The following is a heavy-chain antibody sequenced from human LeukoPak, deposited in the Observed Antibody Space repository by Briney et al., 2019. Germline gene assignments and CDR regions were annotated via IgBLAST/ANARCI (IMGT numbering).Heavy chain of an antibody. D-gene: IGHD5-24*01. CDR3: ARGRRDGYRAYYFDY. V-gene: IGHV4-59*12. CDR2: ISYSGST. J-gene: IGHJ4*02. Sequence: SQTLSLTCTVSGGSLSPYYWSWIRQSPGKGLEWIGYISYSGSTNSHPSLKSRVTISVDTSKNQFSLKLSSVTAADTAVYYCARGRRDGYRAYYFDYWGQGTLVTVSS. CDR1: GGSLSPYY.